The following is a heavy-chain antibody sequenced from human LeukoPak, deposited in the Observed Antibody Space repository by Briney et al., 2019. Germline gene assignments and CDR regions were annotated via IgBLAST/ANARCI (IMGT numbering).Heavy chain of an antibody. CDR1: GFTFSSYG. Sequence: PGGSLRLSCAASGFTFSSYGMHWVRQAPGKGLEWVAVISYDGSNKYYADSVKGRFTISRDNSKNTLYLQMNSLRAEDTAVYYCGRGDSSSWFGSFDYWGQGTLVTVSS. J-gene: IGHJ4*02. CDR2: ISYDGSNK. V-gene: IGHV3-30*03. CDR3: GRGDSSSWFGSFDY. D-gene: IGHD6-13*01.